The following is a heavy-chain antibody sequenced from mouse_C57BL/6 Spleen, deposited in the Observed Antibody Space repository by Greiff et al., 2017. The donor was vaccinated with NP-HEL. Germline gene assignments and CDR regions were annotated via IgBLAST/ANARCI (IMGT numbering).Heavy chain of an antibody. CDR1: GYTFTDYN. CDR3: APTIGSYYFDY. J-gene: IGHJ2*01. V-gene: IGHV1-22*01. CDR2: INPNNGGT. D-gene: IGHD2-14*01. Sequence: EVQLHHSLPYLFNPGASVKMSCKASGYTFTDYNMHWVKRSHGKSLEWIGYINPNNGGTSYNQKFKGKATLTVNKSSSTAYMELRSLTSEDSAVYYCAPTIGSYYFDYWGQGTTLTVSS.